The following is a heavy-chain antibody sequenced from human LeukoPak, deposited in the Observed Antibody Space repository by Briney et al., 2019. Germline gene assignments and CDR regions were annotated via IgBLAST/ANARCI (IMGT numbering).Heavy chain of an antibody. CDR3: ARVGSSLLYFDY. CDR2: ISGSGGST. D-gene: IGHD6-6*01. J-gene: IGHJ4*02. Sequence: GGSLRLSCAASGFTFSSYAMSWVRQAPGKGLEWVSAISGSGGSTYYADSVKGRFTISRDNAKNTLYLQVNSLRAEDTAVYYCARVGSSLLYFDYWGQGTLVTVSS. CDR1: GFTFSSYA. V-gene: IGHV3-23*01.